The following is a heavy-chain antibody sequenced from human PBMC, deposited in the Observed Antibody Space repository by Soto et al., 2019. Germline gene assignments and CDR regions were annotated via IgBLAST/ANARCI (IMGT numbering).Heavy chain of an antibody. CDR2: IIPIFNTA. D-gene: IGHD5-12*01. CDR1: GGAFSTFA. Sequence: QVQLVQSGAEVKKPGSSVKVSCKASGGAFSTFAISWVRQAPGQGLEWMGGIIPIFNTAKYTQKFQGRVTIIADESTSTAYMELSSLRSEDTAGYYCARDHPLARGNNWFDPWGQGTLVTVSS. V-gene: IGHV1-69*01. CDR3: ARDHPLARGNNWFDP. J-gene: IGHJ5*02.